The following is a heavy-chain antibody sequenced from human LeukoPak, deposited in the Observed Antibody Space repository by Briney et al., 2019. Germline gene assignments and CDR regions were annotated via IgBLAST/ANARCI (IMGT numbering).Heavy chain of an antibody. CDR2: INHSGST. CDR3: ARGRTRSYCSGGSCYSDYYYGMDV. D-gene: IGHD2-15*01. V-gene: IGHV4-34*01. Sequence: PSETLSLTCAVYGGSFSGYYWSWIRQPPGKGLEWIGEINHSGSTNYNPSLKSRVTISVDTSKNQFSLKLSSVTAADTAVYYCARGRTRSYCSGGSCYSDYYYGMDVWGQGTTVTVSS. CDR1: GGSFSGYY. J-gene: IGHJ6*02.